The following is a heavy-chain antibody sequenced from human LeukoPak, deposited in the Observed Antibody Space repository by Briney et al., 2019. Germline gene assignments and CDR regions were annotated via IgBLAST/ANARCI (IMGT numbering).Heavy chain of an antibody. V-gene: IGHV4-59*12. Sequence: SETLSLTCTVSGGSISSYYWSWIRQPPGKGLEWIGYIYYSGSTNYNPSLKSRVTISVDTSKNQFSLKLSSVTAADTAVYYCARTSQNYYDSHTEGYNWFDPWGQGTLVTVSS. D-gene: IGHD3-22*01. CDR1: GGSISSYY. CDR3: ARTSQNYYDSHTEGYNWFDP. CDR2: IYYSGST. J-gene: IGHJ5*02.